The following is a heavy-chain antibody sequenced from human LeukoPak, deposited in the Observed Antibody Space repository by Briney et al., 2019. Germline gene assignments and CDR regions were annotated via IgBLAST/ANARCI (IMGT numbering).Heavy chain of an antibody. J-gene: IGHJ4*02. CDR2: MYTSGST. CDR1: GDSISHYY. V-gene: IGHV4-4*07. D-gene: IGHD6-13*01. CDR3: ARGSSWSAWV. Sequence: SETLSLTCTVSGDSISHYYWSWIRQPAGKGLEWIGRMYTSGSTNYNPSLKSRVTMSFDTSKNQFSLNLSSVTAADTGVYYCARGSSWSAWVWGQGTLVIVSS.